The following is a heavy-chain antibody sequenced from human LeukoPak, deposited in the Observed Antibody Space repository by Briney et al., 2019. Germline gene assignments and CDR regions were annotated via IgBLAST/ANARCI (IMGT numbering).Heavy chain of an antibody. CDR1: SGSFGGFY. CDR3: ARHKPTRYTGSWSYYFDY. V-gene: IGHV4-34*01. Sequence: PSETLSLTCAVYSGSFGGFYWSWIRQPPGKGLEWIGEINHSGSTNYNPSLKSRVTISVDTSKNQFSLKLSSVTAADTAVYYCARHKPTRYTGSWSYYFDYWGQGTLVTVSS. CDR2: INHSGST. D-gene: IGHD1-26*01. J-gene: IGHJ4*02.